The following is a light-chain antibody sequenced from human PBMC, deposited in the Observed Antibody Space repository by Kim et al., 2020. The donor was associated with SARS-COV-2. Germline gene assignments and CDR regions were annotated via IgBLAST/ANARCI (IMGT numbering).Light chain of an antibody. J-gene: IGKJ3*01. CDR2: GVS. Sequence: PGERATLSCRASQSVSSSYLAWYQQKPGQAPRLLIYGVSSRATGIPDRFSGSGSGTDFTLTISRLEPEDYAVYYCQHYGSSLFTFGPGTKVD. CDR1: QSVSSSY. CDR3: QHYGSSLFT. V-gene: IGKV3-20*01.